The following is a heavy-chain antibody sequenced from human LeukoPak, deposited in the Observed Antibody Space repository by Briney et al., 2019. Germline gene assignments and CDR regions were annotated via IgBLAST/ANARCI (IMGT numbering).Heavy chain of an antibody. J-gene: IGHJ4*02. CDR3: TTVKFGELSSHFDY. V-gene: IGHV3-15*01. CDR2: IKSKIDGGTT. CDR1: GFTFSNAW. Sequence: GGSLRLSCAVSGFTFSNAWMSWVHQAPGKGLEWVGRIKSKIDGGTTDYAAPVRGRFTISRDESKNTLYLQMSRLKTEDTAVYYCTTVKFGELSSHFDYWGQGTLVTVSS. D-gene: IGHD3-10*01.